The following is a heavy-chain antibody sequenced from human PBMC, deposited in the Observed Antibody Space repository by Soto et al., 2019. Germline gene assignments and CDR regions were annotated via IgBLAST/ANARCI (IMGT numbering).Heavy chain of an antibody. D-gene: IGHD3-10*01. V-gene: IGHV3-64D*06. CDR3: VKGMVRGSGEDYYYYYAMDV. CDR1: GFTFSSYA. J-gene: IGHJ6*02. Sequence: GGSLRLSCSASGFTFSSYAMHWVRQAPGKGLEYVSAISNNGGSTYYADSVKGRFTISRDNSKNTLYLQMSCLRAEDTAVYYCVKGMVRGSGEDYYYYYAMDVWGQGTTVTVSS. CDR2: ISNNGGST.